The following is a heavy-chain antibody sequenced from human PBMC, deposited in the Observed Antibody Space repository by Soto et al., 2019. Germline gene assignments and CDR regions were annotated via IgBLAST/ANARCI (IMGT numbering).Heavy chain of an antibody. Sequence: GGSLRLSCAASGFTFRSYAMSWVRQAPGKGLEWVSAVSASGTGTYYSDSVKGRFTISRDNSKNTLYLQMNSLRAEDTALYYCARDQGASYGLYYFDYWGHGTLVTVSS. CDR3: ARDQGASYGLYYFDY. D-gene: IGHD5-18*01. CDR1: GFTFRSYA. V-gene: IGHV3-23*01. J-gene: IGHJ4*01. CDR2: VSASGTGT.